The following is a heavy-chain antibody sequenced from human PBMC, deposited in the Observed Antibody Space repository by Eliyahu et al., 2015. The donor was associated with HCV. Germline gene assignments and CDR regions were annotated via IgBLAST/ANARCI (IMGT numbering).Heavy chain of an antibody. J-gene: IGHJ2*01. D-gene: IGHD3-16*01. Sequence: EVQLVESGGGVVRPGGSLRLSCAASGFTFDDXGXGWVRPXPGKGVGWVXCINWNGGSTGYADSVKGRFTISRDNAKNSLYLQMNSLRAEDTALYHCARGKRGGYWYFDLWGRGTLVTVSS. V-gene: IGHV3-20*01. CDR3: ARGKRGGYWYFDL. CDR2: INWNGGST. CDR1: GFTFDDXG.